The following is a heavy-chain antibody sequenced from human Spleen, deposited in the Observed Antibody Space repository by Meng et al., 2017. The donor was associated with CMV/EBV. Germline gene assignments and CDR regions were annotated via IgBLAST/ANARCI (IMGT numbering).Heavy chain of an antibody. D-gene: IGHD6-19*01. J-gene: IGHJ3*02. CDR1: GFTFSGYA. Sequence: GGSLRLSCAASGFTFSGYAMTWVRQTPGKGLEWVSVMSGSGGATYYADSVQGRFTISRDNSKNTLYLQMNSLRAEDTAVYYCARARIAVAAFDIWGQGTMVTVSS. CDR2: MSGSGGAT. CDR3: ARARIAVAAFDI. V-gene: IGHV3-23*01.